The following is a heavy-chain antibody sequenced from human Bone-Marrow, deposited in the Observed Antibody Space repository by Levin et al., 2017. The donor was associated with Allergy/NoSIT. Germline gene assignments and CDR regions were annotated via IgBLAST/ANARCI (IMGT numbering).Heavy chain of an antibody. Sequence: GESLKISCAASGFTFDTYALNWVRQAPGKGLEWVSIIDGSGGSTHYADSVKGRFTLSRDNSKNTVYLQMSSLRVEDTAVYYCAKSPGRHDFWSGYYPPATVVDYWGQGTLVTVS. V-gene: IGHV3-23*01. CDR3: AKSPGRHDFWSGYYPPATVVDY. CDR1: GFTFDTYA. J-gene: IGHJ4*02. D-gene: IGHD3-3*01. CDR2: IDGSGGST.